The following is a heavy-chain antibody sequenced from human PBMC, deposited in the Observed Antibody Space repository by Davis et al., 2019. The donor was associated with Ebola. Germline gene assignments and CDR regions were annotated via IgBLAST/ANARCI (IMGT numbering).Heavy chain of an antibody. CDR2: IRSKANSYAT. CDR3: NGGTGTFDP. J-gene: IGHJ5*02. V-gene: IGHV3-73*01. CDR1: GFTFTSYA. D-gene: IGHD3-10*01. Sequence: GGSLRLSCSASGFTFTSYAMHWVRQASGKGLEWVGRIRSKANSYATAYAASVKGRFTISRDDSKNTAYLQMNSLKTEDTAVYYCNGGTGTFDPWGQGTLVTVSS.